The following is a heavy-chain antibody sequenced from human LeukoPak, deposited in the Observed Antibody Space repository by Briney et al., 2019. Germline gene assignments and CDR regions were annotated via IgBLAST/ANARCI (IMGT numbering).Heavy chain of an antibody. CDR2: INHSGRT. J-gene: IGHJ6*02. D-gene: IGHD2-2*01. CDR3: ARDVVVVPAAIQYGIEV. CDR1: GGSLSGYF. Sequence: SETLSLTCAVYGGSLSGYFWGWIRQPPGKGLEWIGEINHSGRTYYNPVFKCRVTITVGTSKNQFSLKPRSVTAANTVVYYCARDVVVVPAAIQYGIEVWGQGGTGTVSS. V-gene: IGHV4-34*01.